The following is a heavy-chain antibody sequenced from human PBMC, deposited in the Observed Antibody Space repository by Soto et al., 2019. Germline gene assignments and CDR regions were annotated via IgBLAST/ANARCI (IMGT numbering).Heavy chain of an antibody. Sequence: SVKVSCKASEGTFSSYAISWVRQAPGQGLEWMGGIIPIFGTANYAQKFQGRVTITADESTSTAYMELSSLRSEDTAVYYCAGDIVVVPAALQGGQYHYYGMDVWGQGTTVTVSS. CDR3: AGDIVVVPAALQGGQYHYYGMDV. CDR1: EGTFSSYA. J-gene: IGHJ6*02. V-gene: IGHV1-69*13. CDR2: IIPIFGTA. D-gene: IGHD2-2*01.